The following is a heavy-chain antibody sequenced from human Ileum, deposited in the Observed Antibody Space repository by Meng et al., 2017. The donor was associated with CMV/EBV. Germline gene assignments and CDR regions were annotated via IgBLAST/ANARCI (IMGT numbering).Heavy chain of an antibody. V-gene: IGHV1-18*04. D-gene: IGHD6-19*01. CDR1: NYTFTNYG. CDR2: ISAYNGNT. J-gene: IGHJ6*02. Sequence: ASVKVSCKAFNYTFTNYGLTWVRQAPGLGPEWMGWISAYNGNTNYAQKLQGRVTMTTDTSTSTAYMELRSLRSDDTAVYYCARHGSGWYTYYYYGMDVWGQGTTVTVSS. CDR3: ARHGSGWYTYYYYGMDV.